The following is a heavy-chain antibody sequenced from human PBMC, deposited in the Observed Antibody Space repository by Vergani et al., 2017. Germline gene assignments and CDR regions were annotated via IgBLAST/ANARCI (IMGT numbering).Heavy chain of an antibody. CDR2: IYTSGST. CDR1: GGSISSGSYY. V-gene: IGHV4-61*02. D-gene: IGHD2-21*01. CDR3: ARDGGEYDKDALDV. Sequence: QVQLQESGPGLVKPSQTLSLTCTVSGGSISSGSYYWSWIRQPAGKGQEWIGRIYTSGSTNYNPSLKSRVTISVDTSKNQFSLKLTSVTAADTAVYYCARDGGEYDKDALDVWGQGTKVTVTS. J-gene: IGHJ3*01.